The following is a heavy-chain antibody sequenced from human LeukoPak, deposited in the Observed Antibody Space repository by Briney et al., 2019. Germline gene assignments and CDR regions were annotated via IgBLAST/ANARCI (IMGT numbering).Heavy chain of an antibody. J-gene: IGHJ4*02. CDR1: GGSISNYW. D-gene: IGHD6-13*01. Sequence: PSETLSLTCTVSGGSISNYWWSWIRQPPGKGLGWIGYVFDSGGTNYNPSLKSRVTISVDTSKKQFSLRLSSVTAADTAVYYCARGYSSSWNYFDYWSLGTLVTVSS. V-gene: IGHV4-59*01. CDR3: ARGYSSSWNYFDY. CDR2: VFDSGGT.